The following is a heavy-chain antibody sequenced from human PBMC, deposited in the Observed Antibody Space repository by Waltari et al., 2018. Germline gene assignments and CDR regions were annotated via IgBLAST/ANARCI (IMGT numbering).Heavy chain of an antibody. D-gene: IGHD2-15*01. Sequence: EVQLVQSGAEVKKPGATVKISCKASGYTFTDYYMHWVQQAPGKGLEWMGGFVPENGETIYAEKFQGRVTITADTSTDTSYMELSSLRSEDTAVYYCATLTVDNFDYWGQGTLVTVSS. V-gene: IGHV1-69-2*01. CDR3: ATLTVDNFDY. J-gene: IGHJ4*02. CDR1: GYTFTDYY. CDR2: FVPENGET.